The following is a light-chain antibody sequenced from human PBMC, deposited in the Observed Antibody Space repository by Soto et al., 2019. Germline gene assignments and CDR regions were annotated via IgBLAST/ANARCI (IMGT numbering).Light chain of an antibody. CDR2: GAS. J-gene: IGKJ1*01. V-gene: IGKV3D-15*01. Sequence: EILLTQSPGTLSVSPGDRVTLSCGASQSISINLDWYQHKPGQAPRLLIHGASTRATGVPARINGSGSGTEFTLTISSLQPEDFAVYYCQQFRNWPWTFGQGTKVDIK. CDR3: QQFRNWPWT. CDR1: QSISIN.